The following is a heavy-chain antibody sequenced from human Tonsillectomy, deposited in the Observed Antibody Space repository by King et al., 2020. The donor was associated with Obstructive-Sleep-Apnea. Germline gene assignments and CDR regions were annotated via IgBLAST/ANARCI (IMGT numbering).Heavy chain of an antibody. CDR1: GFTFSDYW. D-gene: IGHD2-21*01. J-gene: IGHJ4*02. CDR2: IKHDGSDK. Sequence: VQLVESGGDLVQPGGSLRLSCAASGFTFSDYWMTLARQAPGKGLEWGALIKHDGSDKYYVDSVKGRFAIPKENAKNSLYLQMNNLRAEDTAVYYCATGPHHYSGGGAFGYWGQGTLVTVSS. CDR3: ATGPHHYSGGGAFGY. V-gene: IGHV3-7*03.